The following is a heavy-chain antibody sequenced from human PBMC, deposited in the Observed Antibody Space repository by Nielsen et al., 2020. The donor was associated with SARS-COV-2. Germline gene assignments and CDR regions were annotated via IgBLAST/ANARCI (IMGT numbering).Heavy chain of an antibody. D-gene: IGHD1-1*01. Sequence: GGSLRLSFAASGFTFSDFYMSWIRQAPGKGLEWLSYISSSGSTIYYADSVKGRFTISRDNAENSLYLQLNSLRAEDTAVYYCARRYNFADYWGRGTLVTVSS. J-gene: IGHJ4*02. CDR2: ISSSGSTI. CDR1: GFTFSDFY. V-gene: IGHV3-11*01. CDR3: ARRYNFADY.